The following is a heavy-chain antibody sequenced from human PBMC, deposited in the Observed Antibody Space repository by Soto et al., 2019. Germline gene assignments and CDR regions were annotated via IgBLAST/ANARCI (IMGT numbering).Heavy chain of an antibody. Sequence: ASVKVSCKASGYTFTSYGISWVRQAPGQGLEWMGWIGAYNGNTNYAQKLQGRVTMTTDTSTSTAYMELRSLRSDDTAVYYCARDNYYDSSGSSPWGWLTDYWGQGTLVTVSS. CDR3: ARDNYYDSSGSSPWGWLTDY. D-gene: IGHD3-22*01. V-gene: IGHV1-18*04. J-gene: IGHJ4*02. CDR1: GYTFTSYG. CDR2: IGAYNGNT.